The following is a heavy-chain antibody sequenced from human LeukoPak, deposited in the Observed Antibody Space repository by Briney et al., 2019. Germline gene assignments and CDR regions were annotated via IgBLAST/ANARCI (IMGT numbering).Heavy chain of an antibody. Sequence: ASVKVSCKASGGTFSSYAISWVRQAPGQGLEWMGGIIPIFGTANYAQKFQGRVTMTRNTSISTAYMELSSLRSEDTAVYYCARAIAVAGGHFDYWGQGTLVTVSS. CDR3: ARAIAVAGGHFDY. CDR2: IIPIFGTA. CDR1: GGTFSSYA. D-gene: IGHD6-19*01. J-gene: IGHJ4*02. V-gene: IGHV1-69*05.